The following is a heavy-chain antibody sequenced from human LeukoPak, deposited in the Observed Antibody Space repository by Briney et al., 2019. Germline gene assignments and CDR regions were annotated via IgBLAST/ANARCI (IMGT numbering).Heavy chain of an antibody. Sequence: SETLSLTCAVYGGSFSGYYWSWLRQPPGKGLEWIGEINHSGSTNYNPSLKSRVTISVDRSKNQFSLKLSSVTAADTAVYYCAGGRSTYYYDSSGYYILDYWGQGTLVTVSS. CDR1: GGSFSGYY. J-gene: IGHJ4*02. CDR3: AGGRSTYYYDSSGYYILDY. D-gene: IGHD3-22*01. CDR2: INHSGST. V-gene: IGHV4-34*01.